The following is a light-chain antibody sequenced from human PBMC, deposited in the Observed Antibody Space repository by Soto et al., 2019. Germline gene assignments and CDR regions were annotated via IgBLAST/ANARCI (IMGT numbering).Light chain of an antibody. CDR3: CSYAGSSYV. J-gene: IGLJ1*01. CDR1: SSDVGSYNL. V-gene: IGLV2-23*02. CDR2: EVS. Sequence: QSVLTQPASGSGSPGQSITLSCTGTSSDVGSYNLVSWYQQHPGKAPKLMIYEVSKRPSGVSNRFSGSKSGNTASLTISGLQAEDESDYYCCSYAGSSYVFGTGTKVTVL.